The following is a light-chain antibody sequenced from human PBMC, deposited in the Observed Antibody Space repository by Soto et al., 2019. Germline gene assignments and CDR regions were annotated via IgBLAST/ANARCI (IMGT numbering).Light chain of an antibody. J-gene: IGKJ5*01. CDR1: QSVSSSY. CDR3: QEYDGAPIT. Sequence: EVLLTQSPGTLSLSPGERATLSCRASQSVSSSYLAWYQQKPGQAPRLLMYGTSTRATGVPDRFSGSGSGTDFTLTIARLEPEDFAVYYCQEYDGAPITFGPGTRLEIK. V-gene: IGKV3-20*01. CDR2: GTS.